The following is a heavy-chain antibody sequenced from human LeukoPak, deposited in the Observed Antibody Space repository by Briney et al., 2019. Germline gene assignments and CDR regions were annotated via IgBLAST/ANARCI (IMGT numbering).Heavy chain of an antibody. V-gene: IGHV4-59*01. Sequence: PSETLSLTCTVSGGSISSYYWSWIRQPPGKGLEWIGFMFNSGSTNYNPSLKSRVTISLDTSKNHFSLELNSVTAADTAVYYCARVSGAYYYYYMDVWGKGTTVTISS. CDR2: MFNSGST. CDR3: ARVSGAYYYYYMDV. D-gene: IGHD7-27*01. CDR1: GGSISSYY. J-gene: IGHJ6*03.